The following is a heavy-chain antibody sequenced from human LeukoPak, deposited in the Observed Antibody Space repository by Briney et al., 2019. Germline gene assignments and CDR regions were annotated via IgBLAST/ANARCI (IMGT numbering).Heavy chain of an antibody. CDR1: GGSISSGGYY. CDR2: IYCSGST. Sequence: SETLPLTCTVSGGSISSGGYYWSWIRQHPGKGLEWIGYIYCSGSTYYNPSLKSRVTISVDTSKNQFSLKLSSVTAADTAVYYCARDHYYYGMDVWGQGTTVTVSS. V-gene: IGHV4-31*03. J-gene: IGHJ6*02. CDR3: ARDHYYYGMDV.